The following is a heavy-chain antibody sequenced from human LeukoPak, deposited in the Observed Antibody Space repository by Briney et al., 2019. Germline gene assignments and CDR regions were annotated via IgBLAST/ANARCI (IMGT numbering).Heavy chain of an antibody. V-gene: IGHV3-30*09. D-gene: IGHD5-12*01. J-gene: IGHJ4*02. Sequence: PGGSLRLSCAASGFTFSSYSIYWVRQAPGKGLEWVAVISSDGNSKNFALSVKGRFAISRDNSKNTLFLQMNNLRSEDTALYYCVSPTADYPFLYYFDSWGQGTLVTVSS. CDR3: VSPTADYPFLYYFDS. CDR1: GFTFSSYS. CDR2: ISSDGNSK.